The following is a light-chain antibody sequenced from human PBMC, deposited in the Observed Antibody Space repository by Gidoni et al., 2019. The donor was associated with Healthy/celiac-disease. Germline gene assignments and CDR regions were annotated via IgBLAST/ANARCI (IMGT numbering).Light chain of an antibody. V-gene: IGLV1-51*02. J-gene: IGLJ2*01. Sequence: QSVFTQPPSVSAAPGQKVTISCSGSSSNIGNNYVSWYQQLPGTAPKLLIYENSKRPSGIPDRFSGSKSGTSATLGITGLQTGDEADYYCGTWDSSLSAGVFGGGTKLTVL. CDR3: GTWDSSLSAGV. CDR2: ENS. CDR1: SSNIGNNY.